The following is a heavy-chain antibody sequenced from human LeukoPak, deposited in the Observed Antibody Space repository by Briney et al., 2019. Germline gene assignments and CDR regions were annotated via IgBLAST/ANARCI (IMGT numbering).Heavy chain of an antibody. Sequence: ASLRVSSTPSRDTSTNYGISWGPEAPGQGRERRSWISANNGETRYAQNFQGRVTMTTDTFTTTAYMELRSLRSEDTAIYYCVRGDIAVAGGASSYYSYGMDVWGQGTTVSVFS. CDR2: ISANNGET. V-gene: IGHV1-18*04. CDR3: VRGDIAVAGGASSYYSYGMDV. CDR1: RDTSTNYG. J-gene: IGHJ6*02. D-gene: IGHD6-19*01.